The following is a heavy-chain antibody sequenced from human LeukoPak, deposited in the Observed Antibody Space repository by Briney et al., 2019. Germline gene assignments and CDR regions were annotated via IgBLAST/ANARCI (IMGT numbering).Heavy chain of an antibody. CDR1: GGSISSSSYY. CDR2: IYYSGST. J-gene: IGHJ4*02. V-gene: IGHV4-39*07. D-gene: IGHD6-19*01. Sequence: SETLSLTCTVSGGSISSSSYYWGWIRQPPGKGLEWFGSIYYSGSTYYNPSLKSRVTISVDTSKNQFSLKLSSVTAADTAVYYCARDIAVATWGNDYWGQGTLVTVSS. CDR3: ARDIAVATWGNDY.